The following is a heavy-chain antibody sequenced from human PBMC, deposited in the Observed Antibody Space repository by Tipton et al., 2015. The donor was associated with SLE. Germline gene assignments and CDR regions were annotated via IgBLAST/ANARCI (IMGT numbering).Heavy chain of an antibody. V-gene: IGHV4-61*02. J-gene: IGHJ6*02. CDR1: GDSITSGSYY. CDR3: AREINSPVGMDV. CDR2: LYTSGST. D-gene: IGHD4-23*01. Sequence: TLSLTCTVSGDSITSGSYYWSWIRQPAGKGLEWIGRLYTSGSTNYNPSLKSRVTISIDTSKNQFSLKVSSVTAADTAVYYCAREINSPVGMDVWGQGTTVTVSS.